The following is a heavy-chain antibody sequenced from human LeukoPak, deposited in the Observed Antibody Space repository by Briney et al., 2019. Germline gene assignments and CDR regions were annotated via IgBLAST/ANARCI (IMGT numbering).Heavy chain of an antibody. CDR2: IKHDGSEK. CDR1: GFTFNIFW. D-gene: IGHD1-20*01. Sequence: GGSLRLSCAASGFTFNIFWMSWVRQAPGKGLEWVANIKHDGSEKYYVDSVKGRFTISRDNAKNSLILQMNSLRGEDTAVYYCARVTVSSSEVIFDYWGQGSLVTVSS. J-gene: IGHJ4*02. CDR3: ARVTVSSSEVIFDY. V-gene: IGHV3-7*02.